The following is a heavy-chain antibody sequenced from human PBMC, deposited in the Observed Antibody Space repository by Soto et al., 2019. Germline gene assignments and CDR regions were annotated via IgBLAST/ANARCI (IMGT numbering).Heavy chain of an antibody. V-gene: IGHV4-31*03. CDR3: AREACGGSCYFFDY. Sequence: SDTLCLTCTVSGISISSGGYYWRWIRPHPGKGLEWIGYIYYSGSTYYNPSLKSRVTISVDTSKNQFSLKLSSVTAADTAVYYCAREACGGSCYFFDYWGQGTLVTVSS. CDR2: IYYSGST. J-gene: IGHJ4*02. D-gene: IGHD2-15*01. CDR1: GISISSGGYY.